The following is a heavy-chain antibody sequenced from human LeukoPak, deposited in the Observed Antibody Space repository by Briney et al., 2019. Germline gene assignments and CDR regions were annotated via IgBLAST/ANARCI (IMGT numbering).Heavy chain of an antibody. CDR1: GFSVGNNY. D-gene: IGHD5-24*01. V-gene: IGHV3-66*02. CDR3: ARAIRDASVSRRFDY. Sequence: GGSLRLSCVASGFSVGNNYMNWVRQAPGKGLEWVSVIYSGGSTYYADSVKGRFTISRDSSKNTLYLQIHSLRVEDTAVYYCARAIRDASVSRRFDYWGQGTLVTVSS. CDR2: IYSGGST. J-gene: IGHJ4*02.